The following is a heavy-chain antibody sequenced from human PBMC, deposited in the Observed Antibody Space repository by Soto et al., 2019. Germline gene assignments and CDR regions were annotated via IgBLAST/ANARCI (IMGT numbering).Heavy chain of an antibody. J-gene: IGHJ4*02. V-gene: IGHV3-7*01. Sequence: GGSLRLSCAASGFTFSSYWMSWVRQAPGKGLEWVANIKQDGSEKYYVDSVKGRFTISRDNAKNSLYLQMNSLRAEDTAVYYCARTRDVLLWFGELFFDYWGQGTLVTVSS. CDR1: GFTFSSYW. CDR2: IKQDGSEK. CDR3: ARTRDVLLWFGELFFDY. D-gene: IGHD3-10*01.